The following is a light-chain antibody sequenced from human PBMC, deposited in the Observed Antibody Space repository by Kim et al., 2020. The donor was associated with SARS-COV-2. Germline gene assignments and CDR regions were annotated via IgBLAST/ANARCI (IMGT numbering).Light chain of an antibody. CDR1: KLGDKY. V-gene: IGLV3-1*01. J-gene: IGLJ3*02. CDR3: QAWDSNIVV. Sequence: SYELTQPPSVSVSPGQTASITCSGDKLGDKYACWYQQRPGQSPVMVIYEDAKRPSGIPERFSGSNSGNTATLTISGTQAADEADYFCQAWDSNIVVSGGGTQLTVL. CDR2: EDA.